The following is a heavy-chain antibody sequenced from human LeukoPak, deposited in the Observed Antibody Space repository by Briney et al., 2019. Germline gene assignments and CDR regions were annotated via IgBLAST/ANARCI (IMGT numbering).Heavy chain of an antibody. CDR1: GFTFSSYA. V-gene: IGHV3-30*04. J-gene: IGHJ4*02. CDR2: ISYDGSNK. D-gene: IGHD6-19*01. Sequence: PGGSLRLSCAASGFTFSSYAMHWVRQAPGKGLEWVAVISYDGSNKYYADSVKGRFTISRDNSKNTLYLQMNSLRAEDTAVYYCAKVSGYSSGWYAGPYDYWGQGTLVTVSS. CDR3: AKVSGYSSGWYAGPYDY.